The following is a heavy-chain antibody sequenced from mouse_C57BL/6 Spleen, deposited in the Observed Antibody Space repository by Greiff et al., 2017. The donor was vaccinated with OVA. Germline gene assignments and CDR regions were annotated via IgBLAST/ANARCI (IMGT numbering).Heavy chain of an antibody. J-gene: IGHJ1*03. V-gene: IGHV1-18*01. CDR3: ARKGGYYDWYFDV. D-gene: IGHD2-3*01. Sequence: EVQLQQSGPELVKPGASVKIPCKASGYTFTDYNMDWVKQSHGKSLEWIGDINPNNGGTIYNQKFKGKATLTVDKSSSTAYMELRSLTSEDTAVYYWARKGGYYDWYFDVWGTGTTVTVSS. CDR1: GYTFTDYN. CDR2: INPNNGGT.